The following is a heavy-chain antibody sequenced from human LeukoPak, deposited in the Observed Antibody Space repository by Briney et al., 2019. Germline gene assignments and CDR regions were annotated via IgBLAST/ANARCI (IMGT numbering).Heavy chain of an antibody. CDR1: GGSISSSSYY. Sequence: WETLSLTCTVSGGSISSSSYYWGWIRQPPGKGLEWIGSIYYSGSTYYNPSLKSRVTISVDTSKNHFSLKLSSVTAADTAVYYCARHLTYSSSWYKQDYWGQGTLVTVSS. D-gene: IGHD6-13*01. V-gene: IGHV4-39*01. J-gene: IGHJ4*02. CDR2: IYYSGST. CDR3: ARHLTYSSSWYKQDY.